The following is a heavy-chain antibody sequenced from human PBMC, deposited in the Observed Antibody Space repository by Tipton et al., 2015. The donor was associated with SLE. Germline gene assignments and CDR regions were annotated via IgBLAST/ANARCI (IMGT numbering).Heavy chain of an antibody. D-gene: IGHD3-10*01. V-gene: IGHV3-33*01. CDR1: GFTLSDYW. CDR2: IWYDGSNK. J-gene: IGHJ4*02. Sequence: SGFTLSDYWMSWVRQAPGKGLEWVAVIWYDGSNKYYADSVKGRFTISRDNSKNTLYLQMNSLRAEDTAVYYCAALLWFREPPNYWGQGTLVTVSS. CDR3: AALLWFREPPNY.